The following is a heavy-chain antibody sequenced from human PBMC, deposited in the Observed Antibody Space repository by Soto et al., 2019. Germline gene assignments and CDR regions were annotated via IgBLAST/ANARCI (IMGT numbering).Heavy chain of an antibody. CDR3: ARDSINIARVGKSRRPRGHWYFDL. J-gene: IGHJ2*01. Sequence: QVQLQESGPGLVKPSETLSLTCTVSGGSISSYYWSWIRQPPGKGLEWIGYIYYSGSTNYNPSLKSRVTISVDTAKFQFSLKLSSVTAADTAVYYCARDSINIARVGKSRRPRGHWYFDLWGRGPLVTVCS. V-gene: IGHV4-59*01. CDR2: IYYSGST. CDR1: GGSISSYY. D-gene: IGHD6-6*01.